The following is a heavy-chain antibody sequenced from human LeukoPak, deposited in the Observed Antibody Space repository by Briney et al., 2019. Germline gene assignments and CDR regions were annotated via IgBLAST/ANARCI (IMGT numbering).Heavy chain of an antibody. Sequence: SQTLSLTCAISGYSVSSNSAAWNWIRQSPSRGLEWLGRTYYRSKWYNDYAVSVKSRITINPDTSKNQFSLQLNSVTPEDTAVYFCARDRSYASSGYYSYFDYWGQGTLVTVSS. CDR2: TYYRSKWYN. CDR3: ARDRSYASSGYYSYFDY. J-gene: IGHJ4*02. D-gene: IGHD3-22*01. V-gene: IGHV6-1*01. CDR1: GYSVSSNSAA.